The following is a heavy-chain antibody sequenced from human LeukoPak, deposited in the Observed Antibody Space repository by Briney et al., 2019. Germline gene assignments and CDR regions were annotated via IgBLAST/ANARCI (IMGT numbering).Heavy chain of an antibody. CDR3: ARVGVAFFFDY. D-gene: IGHD3-3*01. J-gene: IGHJ4*02. Sequence: SQTLSLTCTVSGGSISGGSYYGRWTRQPAGEGLELIGLIYTSGSTNYNPSLKSRVTISVDTSKNQFSLKLRSVTAADTAVYYCARVGVAFFFDYWGQGTLVTVSS. CDR2: IYTSGST. CDR1: GGSISGGSYY. V-gene: IGHV4-61*02.